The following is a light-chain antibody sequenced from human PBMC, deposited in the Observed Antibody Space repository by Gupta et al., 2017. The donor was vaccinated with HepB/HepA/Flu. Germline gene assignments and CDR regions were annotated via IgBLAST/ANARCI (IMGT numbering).Light chain of an antibody. Sequence: YVLTQPPSVSVAPGKTARITCGGNNIGSKSVHWYQQQPGQAPALGIVDYSDRPSGIPDGFAFSNSGNTDTPTLTMVEAGDEADDDYYVWANTSNNPCVFGGGTKVTVL. V-gene: IGLV3-21*04. CDR2: DYS. CDR3: YVWANTSNNPCV. J-gene: IGLJ2*01. CDR1: NIGSKS.